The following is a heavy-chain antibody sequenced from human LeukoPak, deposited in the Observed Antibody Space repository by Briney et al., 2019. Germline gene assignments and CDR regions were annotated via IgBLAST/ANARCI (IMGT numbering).Heavy chain of an antibody. CDR1: GFNFSDHY. Sequence: PGGSLRLSCAVSGFNFSDHYMDWVRQAPGKGLERVGRSRNKANSYSTEYAASVKGRFTISRDDSKNSLYLQMGSLKGEDTAVYHCARVTEWSFDDWGQGTLVTVSS. CDR3: ARVTEWSFDD. CDR2: SRNKANSYST. V-gene: IGHV3-72*01. J-gene: IGHJ4*02. D-gene: IGHD3-3*01.